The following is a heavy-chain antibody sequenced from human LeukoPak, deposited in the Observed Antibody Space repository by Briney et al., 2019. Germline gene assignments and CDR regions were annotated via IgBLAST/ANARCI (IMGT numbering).Heavy chain of an antibody. CDR2: IYYTGST. CDR1: GGPIRSYY. Sequence: SDPLSLPCKVSGGPIRSYYWTWIRQPPARGLECIGYIYYTGSTNYDPSLESRVTISVDTSENQFSLKLGSVTAADTAVYYCARRAPSWVDNYHDAMDVWGQGTTVTVSS. CDR3: ARRAPSWVDNYHDAMDV. J-gene: IGHJ6*02. V-gene: IGHV4-59*08.